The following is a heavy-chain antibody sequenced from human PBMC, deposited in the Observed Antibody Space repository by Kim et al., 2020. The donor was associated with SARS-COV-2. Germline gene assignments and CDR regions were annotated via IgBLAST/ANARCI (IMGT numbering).Heavy chain of an antibody. CDR2: ICDDGSQK. Sequence: GGSLRLSCKASGCTFSRHGMHWVRQVPGKGPEWIAVICDDGSQKHYGDSVKGRFTISRDNSKNTVYLQMNSLRGDDTAVYYCARGLRDEFVAYDWLFYF. D-gene: IGHD5-12*01. J-gene: IGHJ4*01. CDR3: ARGLRDEFVAYDWLFYF. CDR1: GCTFSRHG. V-gene: IGHV3-33*01.